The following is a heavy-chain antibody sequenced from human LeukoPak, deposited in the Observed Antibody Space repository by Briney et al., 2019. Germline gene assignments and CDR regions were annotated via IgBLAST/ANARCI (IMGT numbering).Heavy chain of an antibody. CDR1: GFTFSSYG. CDR2: ISYDGSNK. CDR3: AKDLAPYCSGGSCYSAGADY. V-gene: IGHV3-30*18. Sequence: PGRSLRLSCAAPGFTFSSYGMHWVRQAPGKGLEWVAVISYDGSNKYYADSVKGRFTISRDNSKNTLYLQMNSLRAEDTAVYYCAKDLAPYCSGGSCYSAGADYWGQGTLVTVSS. D-gene: IGHD2-15*01. J-gene: IGHJ4*02.